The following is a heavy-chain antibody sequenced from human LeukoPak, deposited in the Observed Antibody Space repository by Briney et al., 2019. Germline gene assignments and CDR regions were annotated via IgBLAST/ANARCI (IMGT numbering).Heavy chain of an antibody. Sequence: SETLSLTCTVSGGSISSSGYYWSWIRQHPGQGLEWIGYIYYSGSTSYNPSLKSRVTILLDTSKNQFSLKLSSVTAADMAVYYCAAYNRAGYMFAFQHWGQGTLVTVSS. CDR3: AAYNRAGYMFAFQH. CDR2: IYYSGST. J-gene: IGHJ1*01. CDR1: GGSISSSGYY. D-gene: IGHD5-24*01. V-gene: IGHV4-31*03.